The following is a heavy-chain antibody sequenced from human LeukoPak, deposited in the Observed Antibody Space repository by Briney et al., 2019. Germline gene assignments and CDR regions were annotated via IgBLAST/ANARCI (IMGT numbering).Heavy chain of an antibody. V-gene: IGHV4-59*01. J-gene: IGHJ4*02. CDR3: ARARIQLWLHPFDY. CDR1: GGSITGYY. Sequence: SETLSLTCTVSGGSITGYYWSWIRQPPGKGLEWIAYIYYDGRTDYNPSLKSRVTISVDTSRNQFSLRLSSVTAADTAVYYCARARIQLWLHPFDYWGQGTLVTVSS. CDR2: IYYDGRT. D-gene: IGHD5-18*01.